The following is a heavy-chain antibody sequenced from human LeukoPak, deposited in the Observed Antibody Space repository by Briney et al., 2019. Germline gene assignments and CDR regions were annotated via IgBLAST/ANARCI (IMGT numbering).Heavy chain of an antibody. CDR1: GCNFTSYW. V-gene: IGHV5-51*01. Sequence: GESLKISCKGSGCNFTSYWIGWVRQMPGKGLEWMGIIYPGDSDTRYSPSFQGQVTISADKSISTAYLQWSSLKASDTAMYYCARLNYYGSGSPSAFDFWGQGTLVTVSS. J-gene: IGHJ4*02. CDR3: ARLNYYGSGSPSAFDF. CDR2: IYPGDSDT. D-gene: IGHD3-10*01.